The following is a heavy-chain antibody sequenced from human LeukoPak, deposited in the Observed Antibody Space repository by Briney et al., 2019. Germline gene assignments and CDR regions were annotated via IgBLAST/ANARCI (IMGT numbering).Heavy chain of an antibody. CDR2: IYNGDMT. CDR1: GLTVSSNY. CDR3: AKDGVVRGLGPYYFDS. Sequence: GGSLRLSCAASGLTVSSNYMSWVRQAPGKGLEWPSVIYNGDMTYYADSVKGRFTISRDNSKNTLYLQMNNLRAEDTAVYYCAKDGVVRGLGPYYFDSWGQGSLVTVSS. J-gene: IGHJ4*02. D-gene: IGHD3-10*01. V-gene: IGHV3-66*01.